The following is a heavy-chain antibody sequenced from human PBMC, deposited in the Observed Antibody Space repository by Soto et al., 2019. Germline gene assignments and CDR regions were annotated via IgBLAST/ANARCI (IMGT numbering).Heavy chain of an antibody. CDR2: MSGNGGRI. Sequence: EVQLLESGGGLVQPGGSLRLSCAVSGFTFSNYAMTRVRQAPGKGLEWVSVMSGNGGRILYADSVKGRFTISRDNSKNTLYLQMNSLRLEDTAVYYCVKDPVSGGTGGAWFDYWGQGTLVTVSS. D-gene: IGHD2-8*02. J-gene: IGHJ4*02. V-gene: IGHV3-23*01. CDR1: GFTFSNYA. CDR3: VKDPVSGGTGGAWFDY.